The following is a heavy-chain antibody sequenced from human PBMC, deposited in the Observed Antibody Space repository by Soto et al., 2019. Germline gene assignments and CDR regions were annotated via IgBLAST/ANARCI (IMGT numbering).Heavy chain of an antibody. D-gene: IGHD3-10*01. CDR3: AIPWVGSGSYYHYYYYGMDV. CDR2: INHSGST. Sequence: GSLRLSCAASGFTFSNYWMSWVRQAPGKGLEWIGEINHSGSTNYNPSLKSRVTISVDTSKNQFSLKLSSVTAADTAVYYCAIPWVGSGSYYHYYYYGMDVWGQGTTVTVSS. J-gene: IGHJ6*02. V-gene: IGHV4-34*08. CDR1: GFTFSNYW.